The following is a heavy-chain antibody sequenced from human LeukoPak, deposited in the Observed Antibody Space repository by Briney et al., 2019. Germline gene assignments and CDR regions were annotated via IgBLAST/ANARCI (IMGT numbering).Heavy chain of an antibody. CDR3: ARPRPYYDSSGGAYHFDH. Sequence: GESLKISCKGSGYSFTNYWIGWVRQMPGKGLEWMGIIYAADSDTRYSPSFQGQVTISVDKSISTAYLQWSSLKASDTAMYYCARPRPYYDSSGGAYHFDHWGQGTLVTVSS. J-gene: IGHJ4*02. CDR2: IYAADSDT. CDR1: GYSFTNYW. D-gene: IGHD3-22*01. V-gene: IGHV5-51*01.